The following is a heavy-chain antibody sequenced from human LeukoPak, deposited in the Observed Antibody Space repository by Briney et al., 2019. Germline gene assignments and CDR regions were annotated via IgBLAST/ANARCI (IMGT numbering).Heavy chain of an antibody. Sequence: GGSLRLSCAASGFTFDDYTMHWVRQAPGKGLEWVSLISWDGGSTYYADSVKGRFTISRDNSKNTLYLQMNSLRAEDTAVYYCASTANYYDSSGYRYWGQGTLVTVSS. CDR3: ASTANYYDSSGYRY. CDR1: GFTFDDYT. V-gene: IGHV3-43*01. CDR2: ISWDGGST. D-gene: IGHD3-22*01. J-gene: IGHJ4*02.